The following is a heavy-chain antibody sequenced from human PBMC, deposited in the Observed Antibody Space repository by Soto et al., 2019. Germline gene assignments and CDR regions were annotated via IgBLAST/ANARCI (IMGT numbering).Heavy chain of an antibody. CDR3: ARKSDSSPVPEADGV. CDR2: IYSNGDT. CDR1: GFSVGSNY. D-gene: IGHD2-8*01. J-gene: IGHJ4*02. V-gene: IGHV3-53*01. Sequence: GGSLRLSCAASGFSVGSNYMTWVRQSPGKGLEWVSLIYSNGDTDHADSVKGRFSISRDNFKNTLYLQMNNLRAEDTAVYHCARKSDSSPVPEADGVWGRGTLVTVSS.